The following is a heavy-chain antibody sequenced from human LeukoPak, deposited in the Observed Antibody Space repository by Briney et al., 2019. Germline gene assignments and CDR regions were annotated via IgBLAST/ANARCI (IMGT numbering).Heavy chain of an antibody. CDR1: GFTFSSYA. CDR2: ISYDGSNK. J-gene: IGHJ3*02. D-gene: IGHD3-10*01. Sequence: GGSLRLSCAASGFTFSSYAMHWVRQAPGKGLEWVAVISYDGSNKYYADSVKGRFTISRDNSKNTLYLQMNSLRAEDTAVYYCAKDLSPLVWFVSGSDAFDIWGQGTMVTVSS. CDR3: AKDLSPLVWFVSGSDAFDI. V-gene: IGHV3-30-3*01.